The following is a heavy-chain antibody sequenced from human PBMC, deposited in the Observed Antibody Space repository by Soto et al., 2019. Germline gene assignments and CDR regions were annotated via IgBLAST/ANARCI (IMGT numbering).Heavy chain of an antibody. CDR1: GGTFSSYA. Sequence: QVQLVQSGAEVKKPGSSVKVSCKASGGTFSSYAISWVRQAPGQGLEWMGGIIPIFGTANYAQKFQGRVTITADESTSTAYMELSSLRSEDTAVYCCARDLCTNGVCYTGNWFDPWGQGTLVTVSS. CDR3: ARDLCTNGVCYTGNWFDP. J-gene: IGHJ5*02. CDR2: IIPIFGTA. V-gene: IGHV1-69*01. D-gene: IGHD2-8*01.